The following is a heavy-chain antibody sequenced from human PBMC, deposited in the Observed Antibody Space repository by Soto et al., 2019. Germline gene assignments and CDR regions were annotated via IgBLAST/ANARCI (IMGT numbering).Heavy chain of an antibody. CDR1: GGSFSSNY. D-gene: IGHD1-1*01. V-gene: IGHV4-34*01. J-gene: IGHJ4*02. Sequence: SETLSLTCAVYGGSFSSNYWSWIRQPPGKGLEWNGEINHSGSTNYNPSLKSRVTISVDTSKNQFSLNLSPLAAAATAVSYCASWERSLQLGVAFWGLGTPATV. CDR2: INHSGST. CDR3: ASWERSLQLGVAF.